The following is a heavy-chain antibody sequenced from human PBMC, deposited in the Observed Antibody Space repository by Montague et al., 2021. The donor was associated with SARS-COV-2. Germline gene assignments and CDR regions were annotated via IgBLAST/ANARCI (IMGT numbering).Heavy chain of an antibody. D-gene: IGHD3-3*01. CDR3: ARGTGVVIIFANYYYFGMDF. CDR2: INHSGST. Sequence: SETLSLTCAVYGWSFSGYYWSWFRQPPRKGLVWFVEINHSGSTNYNPSLKSRVTILGDTSKNQFSLMLSSVTAADTAVYYCARGTGVVIIFANYYYFGMDFWGQGATVTVSS. V-gene: IGHV4-34*01. CDR1: GWSFSGYY. J-gene: IGHJ6*02.